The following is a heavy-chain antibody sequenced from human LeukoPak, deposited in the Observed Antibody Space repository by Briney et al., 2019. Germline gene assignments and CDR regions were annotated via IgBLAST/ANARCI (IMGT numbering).Heavy chain of an antibody. V-gene: IGHV3-23*01. D-gene: IGHD6-19*01. Sequence: GGSLRLSCAASGFSISHYAMNWVRQPPGKVLEWVSAINNRGNPYYDSSAQGRFTVSRDTLNNIFYLQMTSLRPDDTALYYWAKDHPSSGWPVFENWGQGALVTVAS. CDR3: AKDHPSSGWPVFEN. J-gene: IGHJ4*02. CDR2: INNRGNP. CDR1: GFSISHYA.